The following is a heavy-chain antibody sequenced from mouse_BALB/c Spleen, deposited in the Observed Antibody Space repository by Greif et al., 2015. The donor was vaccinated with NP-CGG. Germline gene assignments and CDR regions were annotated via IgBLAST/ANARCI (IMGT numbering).Heavy chain of an antibody. D-gene: IGHD1-1*02. V-gene: IGHV2-6-7*01. CDR3: ARHYAHYAMDY. CDR2: IWGDGST. J-gene: IGHJ4*01. Sequence: VMLVESGPGLVAPSQSLSITCTVSGFSLTGYGVNWVRQPPGKGLEWLGMIWGDGSTDYNSALKSRLSISKDNSKSXVFLKMNSLQTDDTARYYCARHYAHYAMDYWGQGTPVTVSS. CDR1: GFSLTGYG.